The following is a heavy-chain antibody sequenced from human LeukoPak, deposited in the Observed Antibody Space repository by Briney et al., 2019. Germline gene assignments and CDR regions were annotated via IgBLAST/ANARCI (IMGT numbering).Heavy chain of an antibody. CDR1: GFTFSNYG. CDR3: AKDRGGYSLKYYYGMDV. J-gene: IGHJ6*02. Sequence: GGSLRLSCAASGFTFSNYGMHWVRQAPGKGLEWVAVISYDGSNKYYADSVKGRFTISRDNSKNTLYLQMNSLRAEDTAVYYCAKDRGGYSLKYYYGMDVWGQGTTVTVSS. D-gene: IGHD5-18*01. CDR2: ISYDGSNK. V-gene: IGHV3-30*18.